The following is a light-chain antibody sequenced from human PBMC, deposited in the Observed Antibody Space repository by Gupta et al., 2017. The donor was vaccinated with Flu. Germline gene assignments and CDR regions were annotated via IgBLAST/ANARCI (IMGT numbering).Light chain of an antibody. Sequence: SALTHPATVSGSPGQSINSSCTVTSNDGGGYNDVSWYQQPPGKATKLMFYEVSNRPSGVSNRFSGSKSGNTASLTISGRQAEDEADYYCSSYTSSSTVVFGGGTKRTVL. CDR2: EVS. CDR3: SSYTSSSTVV. V-gene: IGLV2-14*01. CDR1: SNDGGGYND. J-gene: IGLJ2*01.